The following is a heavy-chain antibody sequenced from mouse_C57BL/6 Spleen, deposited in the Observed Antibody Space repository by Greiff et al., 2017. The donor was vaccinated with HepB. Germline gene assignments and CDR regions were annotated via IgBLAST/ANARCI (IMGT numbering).Heavy chain of an antibody. CDR2: IDPENGDT. CDR3: TVYGSSYDWFAY. J-gene: IGHJ3*01. CDR1: GFNIKDDY. Sequence: EVQLQQSGAELVRPGASVKLSCTASGFNIKDDYMHWVKQRPEQGLEWIGWIDPENGDTEYASKFQGKATITADTSSNTAYLQLSSLTSEDTAVYYCTVYGSSYDWFAYWGQGTLVTVSA. D-gene: IGHD1-1*01. V-gene: IGHV14-4*01.